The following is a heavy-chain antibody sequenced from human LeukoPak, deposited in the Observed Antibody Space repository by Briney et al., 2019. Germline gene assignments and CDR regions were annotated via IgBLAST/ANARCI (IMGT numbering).Heavy chain of an antibody. CDR2: ISAYNGNT. V-gene: IGHV1-18*01. J-gene: IGHJ4*02. CDR1: LYTLTSYG. D-gene: IGHD3-3*01. Sequence: AAVNVSCKASLYTLTSYGISGVRQAPGQGLEWVGWISAYNGNTNYAQKLQGRVAMTTDKSTSTAYMELRSLSSDATAVHYCAREGDYDFWSGYSDYWGQGTLVTVSS. CDR3: AREGDYDFWSGYSDY.